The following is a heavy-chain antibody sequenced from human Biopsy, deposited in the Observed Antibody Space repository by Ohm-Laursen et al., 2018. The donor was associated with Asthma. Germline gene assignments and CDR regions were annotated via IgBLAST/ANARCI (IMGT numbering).Heavy chain of an antibody. CDR3: ARTHERWTSIQDDALDI. V-gene: IGHV3-30*03. CDR1: GFTFSIYD. CDR2: ISYDGGNK. J-gene: IGHJ3*02. Sequence: SLRLSCAAAGFTFSIYDIHWVRQAPGKGLGWVAVISYDGGNKFYGDSVKGRFTLSRDNSRNTLYLQMNSLRVEDTAIYYCARTHERWTSIQDDALDIWGQGTMVIVSS. D-gene: IGHD4-23*01.